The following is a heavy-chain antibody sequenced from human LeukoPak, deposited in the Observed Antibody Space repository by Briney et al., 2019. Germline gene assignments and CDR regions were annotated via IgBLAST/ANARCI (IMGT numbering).Heavy chain of an antibody. D-gene: IGHD3-10*01. CDR1: GYTFTGYY. CDR2: INPNSGGT. CDR3: ARLLTYGSGSYGYYYYYYMDV. Sequence: ASVKVSCKASGYTFTGYYMHWVRQAPGQGLEWMGWINPNSGGTNYAQKFQGRVTMTRDTSISTAYMELSRLRSDDTAAYYCARLLTYGSGSYGYYYYYYMDVWGKGTTVTISS. V-gene: IGHV1-2*02. J-gene: IGHJ6*03.